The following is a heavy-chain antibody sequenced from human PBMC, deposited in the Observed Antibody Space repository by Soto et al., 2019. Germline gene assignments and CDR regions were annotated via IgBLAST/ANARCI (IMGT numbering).Heavy chain of an antibody. CDR3: ARRGTTVVTRDGFDI. D-gene: IGHD4-17*01. J-gene: IGHJ3*02. CDR1: GYTFIRYS. V-gene: IGHV1-18*01. Sequence: ASVKVSCKASGYTFIRYSISWVRQAPGQGLEWMGWISAYNGNTSYAQKLQGRVTMTTDTSTSTAYMELRSLRSDDTAVYYCARRGTTVVTRDGFDIWGQGTMGT. CDR2: ISAYNGNT.